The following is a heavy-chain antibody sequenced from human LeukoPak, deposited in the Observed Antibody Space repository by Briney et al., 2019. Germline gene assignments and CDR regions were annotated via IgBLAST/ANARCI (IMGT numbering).Heavy chain of an antibody. Sequence: ASVKVSCKASGCTFTSYYMHWVRQAPGQGLEWMGIINPSGGSTSYAQKFQGRVTMTRDTSTSTVYMELSSLRSEDTAVYYCAREDIVGAVDYWGQGTLVTVSS. D-gene: IGHD1-26*01. CDR1: GCTFTSYY. CDR2: INPSGGST. J-gene: IGHJ4*02. V-gene: IGHV1-46*01. CDR3: AREDIVGAVDY.